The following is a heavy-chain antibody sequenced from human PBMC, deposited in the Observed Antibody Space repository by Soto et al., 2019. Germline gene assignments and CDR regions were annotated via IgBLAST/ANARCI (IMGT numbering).Heavy chain of an antibody. J-gene: IGHJ3*02. D-gene: IGHD3-3*01. CDR3: ARDYDFWSGYRPYAFDI. CDR2: INPSGGST. CDR1: GYTFTIYY. Sequence: ASVKVSCKASGYTFTIYYMHWVRQAPGQGLEWMGIINPSGGSTSYAQKFQGRVTMTRDTSTSTVYMELSSLRSEDTAVYYCARDYDFWSGYRPYAFDIWGQGTMVTVSS. V-gene: IGHV1-46*01.